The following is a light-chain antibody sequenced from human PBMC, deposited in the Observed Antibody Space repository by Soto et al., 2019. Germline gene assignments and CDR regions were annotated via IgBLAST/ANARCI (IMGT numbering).Light chain of an antibody. CDR3: QQRSNWIFT. CDR1: QSVGSL. CDR2: DAS. V-gene: IGKV3-11*01. J-gene: IGKJ3*01. Sequence: EIVLTQSPATLSLSPGERATLSCRASQSVGSLLAWYQQKPGQAPRLLIYDASNRATGIPARFGGSGSGTDFPLRISRLEPEDFAVYYCQQRSNWIFTFGPGTKVDMK.